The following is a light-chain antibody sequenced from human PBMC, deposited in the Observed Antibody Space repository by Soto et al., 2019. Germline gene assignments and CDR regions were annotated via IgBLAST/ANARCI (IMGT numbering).Light chain of an antibody. CDR1: QSISSW. CDR3: QQYNSYPYT. Sequence: DIQMTQSPSTLSAFVGDRVTITCRASQSISSWLAWYQQKPGKAPNLLIYKASSLESWVPSRFSGSGSGTEFTLTIGSLQPDDFAIYYCQQYNSYPYTFGQGTKLEIK. V-gene: IGKV1-5*03. J-gene: IGKJ2*01. CDR2: KAS.